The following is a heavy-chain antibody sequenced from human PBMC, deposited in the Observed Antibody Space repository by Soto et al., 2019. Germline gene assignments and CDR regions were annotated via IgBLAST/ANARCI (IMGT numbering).Heavy chain of an antibody. V-gene: IGHV4-39*01. J-gene: IGHJ4*02. CDR1: GGSISSSSYY. CDR3: ASATVTTFDY. Sequence: PSETLSLTCTVSGGSISSSSYYWGWIRQPPGKGLEWIGSIYYSGSTYYNPSLKSRVTISVDTSKNQFSLKLSSVTAADTAVYYCASATVTTFDYWGQGTLVTVSS. CDR2: IYYSGST. D-gene: IGHD4-17*01.